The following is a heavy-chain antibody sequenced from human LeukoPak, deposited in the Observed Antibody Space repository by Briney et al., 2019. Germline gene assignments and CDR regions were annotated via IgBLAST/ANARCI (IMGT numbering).Heavy chain of an antibody. D-gene: IGHD6-13*01. CDR1: GFSFSSYA. CDR3: AKGGIAAAGTFDY. J-gene: IGHJ4*02. Sequence: GESLRLSCAASGFSFSSYAMSWVRQAPGKGLEWVSAISGSGGSTYYADSVKGRFTISRDNSKNTLYLQMNSLRAEDTAAYYCAKGGIAAAGTFDYWGQGTLVTVSS. V-gene: IGHV3-23*01. CDR2: ISGSGGST.